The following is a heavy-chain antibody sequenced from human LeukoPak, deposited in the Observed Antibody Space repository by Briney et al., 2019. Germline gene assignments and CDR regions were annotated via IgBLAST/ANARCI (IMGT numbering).Heavy chain of an antibody. CDR1: GDTFSSYA. J-gene: IGHJ6*03. Sequence: SVKVSCKASGDTFSSYAISWVRQAPGQGLEWMGGIIPIFGTANYAQKFQGRVTITADKSTSTAYMELSSLRSEDTAVYYCAGPSYYYDSSGYFFRDYYYMDVWGKGTTVTVSS. CDR3: AGPSYYYDSSGYFFRDYYYMDV. V-gene: IGHV1-69*06. CDR2: IIPIFGTA. D-gene: IGHD3-22*01.